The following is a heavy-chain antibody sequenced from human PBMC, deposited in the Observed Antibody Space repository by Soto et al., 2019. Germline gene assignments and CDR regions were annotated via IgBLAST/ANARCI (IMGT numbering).Heavy chain of an antibody. CDR1: GFTFSSYA. J-gene: IGHJ4*02. CDR2: ISGSGGST. D-gene: IGHD3-3*01. Sequence: EVQLLESGGGLVRPGGSLRLSCAASGFTFSSYAMSWVREAPGKGLEWVSAISGSGGSTYYADSVKGRFTISRDNSNNTLYLQMNSLRAEDTAVYYCAKAPSDFWSGYHYFDYWGQGTLVTVSS. CDR3: AKAPSDFWSGYHYFDY. V-gene: IGHV3-23*01.